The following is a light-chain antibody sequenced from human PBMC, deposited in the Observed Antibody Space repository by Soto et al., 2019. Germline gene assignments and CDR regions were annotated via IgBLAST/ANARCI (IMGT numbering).Light chain of an antibody. CDR2: GHN. J-gene: IGLJ3*02. V-gene: IGLV1-40*01. CDR3: QSYDISLSGSGV. CDR1: ASNIGAGYE. Sequence: QSVLTQPPSVSGAPGQRVTISCTGNASNIGAGYEVHWYQQPPGKAPKLLISGHNIRPSGVPDRFFGSKSGTSASLAINGLQAEDEADYYCQSYDISLSGSGVFGGGTKVTLL.